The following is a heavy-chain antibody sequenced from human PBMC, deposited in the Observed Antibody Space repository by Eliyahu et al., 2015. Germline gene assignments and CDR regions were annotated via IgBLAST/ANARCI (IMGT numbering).Heavy chain of an antibody. V-gene: IGHV4-39*01. J-gene: IGHJ5*02. CDR2: IYYSGST. Sequence: GWIRQPPGKGLEWIGSIYYSGSTYYNPSLKSRVTISVDTSKNQFSLKLSSVTAADTAVYYCARLERWFDPWGQGTLVTVSS. CDR3: ARLERWFDP. D-gene: IGHD1-1*01.